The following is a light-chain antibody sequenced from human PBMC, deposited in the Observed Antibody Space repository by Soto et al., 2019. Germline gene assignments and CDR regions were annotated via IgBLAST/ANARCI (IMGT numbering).Light chain of an antibody. CDR1: SSNIGTNA. V-gene: IGLV1-44*01. CDR3: AAWDDSLNGYV. CDR2: SEI. Sequence: QPVLTQPPSASGTPGQRVTISCSGSSSNIGTNAVSWYQQLPGTAPKLLIYSEIQRPSGVPDRFSGSKSGTSASLAISGLQSEDEADYYCAAWDDSLNGYVFGTGTKVTVL. J-gene: IGLJ1*01.